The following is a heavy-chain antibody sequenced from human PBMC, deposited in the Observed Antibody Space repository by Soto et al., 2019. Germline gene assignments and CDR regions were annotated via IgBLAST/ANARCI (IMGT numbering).Heavy chain of an antibody. Sequence: EVQLLESGGGLVQPGGSLRLSCAASGFTFSSYAMSWARQAPGKGLEWVSGISGSGAGTFYADSVKGQFTISRDNSKNPLYLQMNTLRAEDTAIYYCARRAVVTASSYWYFDLWGRGTLVTVSS. J-gene: IGHJ2*01. CDR1: GFTFSSYA. V-gene: IGHV3-23*01. CDR3: ARRAVVTASSYWYFDL. CDR2: ISGSGAGT. D-gene: IGHD2-21*02.